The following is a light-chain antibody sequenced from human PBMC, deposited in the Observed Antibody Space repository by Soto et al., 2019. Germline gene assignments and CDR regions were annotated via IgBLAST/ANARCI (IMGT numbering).Light chain of an antibody. CDR2: EVT. CDR3: VSYTDTDTLV. CDR1: NTDVGQDKS. Sequence: QSVLTQPASVSGSRGQSIIISCVGRNTDVGQDKSVSWYQQGPGKAPKLLIFEVTNRPSGVSNRFSGSRSGNTASLNISGLQPDDEGDYFCVSYTDTDTLVFGTGTKVTVL. J-gene: IGLJ1*01. V-gene: IGLV2-14*01.